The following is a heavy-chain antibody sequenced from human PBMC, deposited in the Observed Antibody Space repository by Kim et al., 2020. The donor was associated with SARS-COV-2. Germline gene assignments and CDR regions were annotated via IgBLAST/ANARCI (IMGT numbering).Heavy chain of an antibody. D-gene: IGHD4-17*01. V-gene: IGHV4-34*01. J-gene: IGHJ4*02. CDR3: ASATTVTTGWDY. Sequence: SETLSLTCAVYGGSFSGYYWSWIRQPPGKGLEWIGEINHSGSTNYNPSLKSRVTISVDTSKNQFSLKLSSVTAADTAVYYCASATTVTTGWDYWGQGTLVTVSS. CDR2: INHSGST. CDR1: GGSFSGYY.